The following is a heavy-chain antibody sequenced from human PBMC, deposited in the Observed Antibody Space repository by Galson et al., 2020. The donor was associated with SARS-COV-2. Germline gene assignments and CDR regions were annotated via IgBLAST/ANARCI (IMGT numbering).Heavy chain of an antibody. CDR1: GLTFSSYA. CDR2: ISGSGGRT. Sequence: GGSLRLSFAASGLTFSSYAMNWVRKAPGKGLEWVQAISGSGGRTFYVDFAKGRFTISRDNSKNTLYLQMNSLRAEDTAVYCCAKYLTSRDYFGLDVWCQGTTVTVSS. J-gene: IGHJ6*02. D-gene: IGHD7-27*01. V-gene: IGHV3-23*01. CDR3: AKYLTSRDYFGLDV.